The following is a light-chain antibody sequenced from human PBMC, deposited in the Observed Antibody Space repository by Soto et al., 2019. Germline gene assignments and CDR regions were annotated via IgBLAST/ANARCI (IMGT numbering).Light chain of an antibody. V-gene: IGKV3-15*01. CDR1: QSVSRN. Sequence: EIVMSQSPATLSVSPGERATLSCRASQSVSRNLAWYQQRPGQPPRLLIYDASTRATGIPARFGGSGSGTEFTLTISSLQSEDFAVYYCQQYNNWPTWTFGQGTKVDIK. CDR2: DAS. J-gene: IGKJ1*01. CDR3: QQYNNWPTWT.